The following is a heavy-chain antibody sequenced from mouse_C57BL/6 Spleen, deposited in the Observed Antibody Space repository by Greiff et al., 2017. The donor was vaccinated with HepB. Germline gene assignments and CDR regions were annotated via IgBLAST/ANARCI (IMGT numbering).Heavy chain of an antibody. D-gene: IGHD4-1*01. V-gene: IGHV1-52*01. CDR1: GYTFTSYW. J-gene: IGHJ3*01. CDR2: IDPSDSET. CDR3: ARGGHWAWFAY. Sequence: QVHVKQPGAELVRPGSSVKLSCKASGYTFTSYWMHWVKQRPIQGLEWIGNIDPSDSETHYNQKFKDKATLTVDKSSSTAYMQLSSLTSEDSAVYYCARGGHWAWFAYWGQGTLVTVSA.